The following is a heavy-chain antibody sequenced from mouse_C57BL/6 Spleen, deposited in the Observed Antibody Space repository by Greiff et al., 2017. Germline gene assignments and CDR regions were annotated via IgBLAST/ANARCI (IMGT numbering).Heavy chain of an antibody. V-gene: IGHV1-64*01. J-gene: IGHJ3*01. CDR1: GYTFTSYW. CDR3: GRGEDYYGRRFAY. Sequence: QVQLQQPGAELVKPGASVKLSCKASGYTFTSYWMHWVKQRPGQGLEWIGMIHTNSGSTNYNEKFKSKATLTVDKSSSTAYMQLSSLTSEDSVVYYCGRGEDYYGRRFAYWGQGTLVTVSA. D-gene: IGHD1-1*01. CDR2: IHTNSGST.